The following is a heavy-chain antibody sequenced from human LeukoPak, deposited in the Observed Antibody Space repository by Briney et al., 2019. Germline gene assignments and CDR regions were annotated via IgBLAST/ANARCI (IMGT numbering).Heavy chain of an antibody. D-gene: IGHD2-21*01. J-gene: IGHJ4*02. V-gene: IGHV1-24*01. CDR1: GDTLTELS. CDR2: EDGDA. Sequence: ASVKVSCKVSGDTLTELSIHWVRQSPGKGLEWMGGEDGDAIYAQKFQGRVTMTEHTSTDTAYMDLSSVRSEDTAVYYCASIDLDSWGQGTLVTVSS. CDR3: ASIDLDS.